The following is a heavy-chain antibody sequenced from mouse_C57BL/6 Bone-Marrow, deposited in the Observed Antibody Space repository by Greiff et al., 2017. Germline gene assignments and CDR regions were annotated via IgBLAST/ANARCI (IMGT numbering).Heavy chain of an antibody. V-gene: IGHV1-61*01. CDR3: ARWYDGFAY. J-gene: IGHJ3*01. CDR1: GYTFTSYW. Sequence: QVQLQQPGAELVRPGSSVKLSCKASGYTFTSYWMDWVKQRPGQGLEWIGNIYPSDSETHYNPKFKDKATLTVDKSSSTAYMQLSSLTSEDSAVYYCARWYDGFAYWGQGTLVTVSA. D-gene: IGHD2-3*01. CDR2: IYPSDSET.